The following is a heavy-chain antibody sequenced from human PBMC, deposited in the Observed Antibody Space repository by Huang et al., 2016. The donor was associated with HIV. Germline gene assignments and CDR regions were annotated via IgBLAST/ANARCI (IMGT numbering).Heavy chain of an antibody. CDR2: MNPNSGNT. Sequence: QVQLVQSGAEVRKPGASVKVSCKAPGYTFSSYDINWVRQAPGQGLEWMGWMNPNSGNTGYAQKFKGRVAMTGNTSMTTAYMELRSLRSDDTAVYFCARGLGRTRRFDYWGQGALVNVYS. D-gene: IGHD2-2*01. CDR1: GYTFSSYD. CDR3: ARGLGRTRRFDY. J-gene: IGHJ4*02. V-gene: IGHV1-8*01.